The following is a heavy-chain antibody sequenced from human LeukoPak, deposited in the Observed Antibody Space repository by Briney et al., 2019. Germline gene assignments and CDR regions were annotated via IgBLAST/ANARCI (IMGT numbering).Heavy chain of an antibody. D-gene: IGHD2-21*01. J-gene: IGHJ3*02. V-gene: IGHV4-39*01. CDR2: IYYSGST. Sequence: SETLSLTCTVSGGSISSSSYYWGWLRQPPGKGLEWIGSIYYSGSTYYNPSLKSRITIPVYTYKNQFSLKLSSVTAADTAVYYCARQATRGVVAIASGAFDIWGQGTMVTVSS. CDR1: GGSISSSSYY. CDR3: ARQATRGVVAIASGAFDI.